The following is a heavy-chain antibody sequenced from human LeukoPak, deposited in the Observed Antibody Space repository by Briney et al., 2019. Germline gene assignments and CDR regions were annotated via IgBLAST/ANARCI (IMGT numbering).Heavy chain of an antibody. J-gene: IGHJ3*02. CDR3: ATAGDPLGYDAFDI. V-gene: IGHV5-51*01. CDR2: IYPGDSDT. CDR1: GYSFISYW. D-gene: IGHD4-17*01. Sequence: GESLKISCKGSGYSFISYWIVWVRQMPGTGLEWMGIIYPGDSDTRYSPSFQGQVTISADKSISTAYLQWSSLKASDTAMYYCATAGDPLGYDAFDIWGQGTMVTVSS.